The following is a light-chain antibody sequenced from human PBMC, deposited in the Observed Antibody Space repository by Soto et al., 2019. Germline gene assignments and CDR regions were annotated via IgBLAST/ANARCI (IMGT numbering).Light chain of an antibody. CDR1: SSDVGGYNY. Sequence: QSVLTQPASVSGSPGQSITISCTGTSSDVGGYNYVSWYQQHPGKAPKLMIYEVSNRPSGVSHRFSGSKSGNTASLTISGLQAEQEADYYCSSYTSSSSSVFGAGTKVTVL. J-gene: IGLJ1*01. CDR2: EVS. V-gene: IGLV2-14*01. CDR3: SSYTSSSSSV.